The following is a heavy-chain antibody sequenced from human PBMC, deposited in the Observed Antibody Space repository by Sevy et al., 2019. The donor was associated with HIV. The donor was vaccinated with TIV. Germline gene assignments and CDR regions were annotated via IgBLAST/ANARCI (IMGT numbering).Heavy chain of an antibody. D-gene: IGHD1-26*01. J-gene: IGHJ4*02. V-gene: IGHV3-23*01. CDR1: GFTFSYYA. Sequence: EGSLRLSCAASGFTFSYYAMSWVRQTPGKGLQWVSGISGSGGSTDYADSVKGRFTISRDNAKNTLYLQMNSLRAEDTAVYYCAKFQDVGATFVDYWGQGTLVTVSS. CDR2: ISGSGGST. CDR3: AKFQDVGATFVDY.